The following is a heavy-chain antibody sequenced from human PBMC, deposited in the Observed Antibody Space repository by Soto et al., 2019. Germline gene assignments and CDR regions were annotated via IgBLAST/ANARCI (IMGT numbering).Heavy chain of an antibody. CDR2: IIPILGIA. V-gene: IGHV1-69*02. Sequence: GASVKVSCKASGGTFSSYTISWVRQAPGQGLEWMGRIIPILGIANYAQKLQGRVTMTTDTSTSTAYMELRSLRSDDTAVYYCAGSYYDILTGRRDDAFDIWGQGTMVTVSS. CDR3: AGSYYDILTGRRDDAFDI. CDR1: GGTFSSYT. D-gene: IGHD3-9*01. J-gene: IGHJ3*02.